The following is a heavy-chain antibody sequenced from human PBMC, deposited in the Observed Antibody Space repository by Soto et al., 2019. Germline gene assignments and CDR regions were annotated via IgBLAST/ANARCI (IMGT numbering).Heavy chain of an antibody. D-gene: IGHD2-15*01. V-gene: IGHV4-59*01. Sequence: SETLSLTCTVSGGSISSYYWSWIRQPPGKGLEWIGYIYYSGSTNYNPSLKSRVTISVDTSKNQFSLKLSSVTAADTAVYYCARRYCSGGCCYSDYWGQGTLVTVSS. J-gene: IGHJ4*02. CDR1: GGSISSYY. CDR3: ARRYCSGGCCYSDY. CDR2: IYYSGST.